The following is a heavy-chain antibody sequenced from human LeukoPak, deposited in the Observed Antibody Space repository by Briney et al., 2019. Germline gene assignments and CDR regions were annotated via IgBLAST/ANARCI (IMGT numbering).Heavy chain of an antibody. CDR1: RFTFSSYW. CDR2: INSDGSST. J-gene: IGHJ6*03. V-gene: IGHV3-74*01. D-gene: IGHD4-11*01. CDR3: ARDPPTTAPPMDV. Sequence: GGSLRLSCAASRFTFSSYWMHWVRQAPGKGLVWVSRINSDGSSTSYADSVKGRFTISKDNAKNTLYLQMNSLRAEDTAVYYCARDPPTTAPPMDVWGKGTTVTVPS.